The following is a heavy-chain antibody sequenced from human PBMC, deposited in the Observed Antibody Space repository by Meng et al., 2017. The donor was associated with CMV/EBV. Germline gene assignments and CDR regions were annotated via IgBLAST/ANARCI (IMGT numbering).Heavy chain of an antibody. V-gene: IGHV5-51*01. CDR3: ARYYCSSCHFDY. D-gene: IGHD2-2*01. CDR2: IYPGDSDT. CDR1: GYTFTSYW. Sequence: KVSCKASGYTFTSYWIGWVRQMPGKGLEWMGIIYPGDSDTRYSPSFQGQVTISADKSISTAYLQWSSLKASDTAMYYCARYYCSSCHFDYWGQGTLVTVSS. J-gene: IGHJ4*02.